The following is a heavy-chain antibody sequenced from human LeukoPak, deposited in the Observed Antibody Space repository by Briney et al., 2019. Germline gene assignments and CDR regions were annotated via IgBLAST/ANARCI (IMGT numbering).Heavy chain of an antibody. CDR1: GLTFSGYD. CDR3: ARSPSYSSSWYALDS. CDR2: IGTTGDT. J-gene: IGHJ4*02. Sequence: GGSLRLSCEASGLTFSGYDMHWVRQATGKGLERVSAIGTTGDTYYSDSVRGRFTISRENAKNSLDLQMNSLRAGDTAVYYCARSPSYSSSWYALDSWGQGTLVTVSS. D-gene: IGHD6-13*01. V-gene: IGHV3-13*01.